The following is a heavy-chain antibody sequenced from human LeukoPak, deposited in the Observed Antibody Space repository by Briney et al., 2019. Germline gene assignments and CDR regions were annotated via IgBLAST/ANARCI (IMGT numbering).Heavy chain of an antibody. V-gene: IGHV1-69*13. J-gene: IGHJ6*03. CDR2: IIPIFGTA. CDR1: GGTFSSYA. CDR3: ARAMVRGVRPPYYYYYMDV. Sequence: SVKVSCKASGGTFSSYAISWVRQAPGQGLEWMGGIIPIFGTANYAQKFQGRVTITADESTSTAYMELSSLRSEDTAVYYCARAMVRGVRPPYYYYYMDVWGKGTTATVSS. D-gene: IGHD3-10*01.